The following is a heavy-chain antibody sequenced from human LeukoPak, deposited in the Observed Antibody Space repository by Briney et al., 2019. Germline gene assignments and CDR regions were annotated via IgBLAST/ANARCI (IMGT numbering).Heavy chain of an antibody. CDR2: IYRGDSDT. CDR3: ARLPRDSSGYYYAYYFDY. D-gene: IGHD3-22*01. Sequence: GESLKISCKGSGYSFTSYWIGWVRQMPGKGLEWMGIIYRGDSDTRYSPSFQGQVTISADKSISTAYLQWSSLKASDTAIYYCARLPRDSSGYYYAYYFDYWGQGTLVTVSS. CDR1: GYSFTSYW. J-gene: IGHJ4*02. V-gene: IGHV5-51*01.